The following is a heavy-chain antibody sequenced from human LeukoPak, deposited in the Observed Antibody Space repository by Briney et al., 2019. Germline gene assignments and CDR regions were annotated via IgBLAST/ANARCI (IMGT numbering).Heavy chain of an antibody. V-gene: IGHV3-9*01. CDR3: AKGNPDWSIGY. D-gene: IGHD3-9*01. Sequence: GRSLRLSCVASGFMFDDYAIHWVRQAPGKGLEWVAGISSSSESIGYAASVKGRFTISRDNAQHSVYLQMNSLRVEDTALYYCAKGNPDWSIGYWGQGTLVTVSA. J-gene: IGHJ4*02. CDR1: GFMFDDYA. CDR2: ISSSSESI.